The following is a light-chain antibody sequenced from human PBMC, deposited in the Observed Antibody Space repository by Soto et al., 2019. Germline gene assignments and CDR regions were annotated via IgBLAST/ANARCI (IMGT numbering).Light chain of an antibody. J-gene: IGLJ2*01. V-gene: IGLV1-40*01. CDR3: QSYDRSLSSMV. Sequence: QSVLTQPPSVSGAPGQRVTISCTGSSSNIGAGYDVHWYQQLPGTAPKLLIYGNTNRPSGVPDRFSGSKSGTSASLAITGLQAEDEADYYCQSYDRSLSSMVFGGGTQLTVL. CDR1: SSNIGAGYD. CDR2: GNT.